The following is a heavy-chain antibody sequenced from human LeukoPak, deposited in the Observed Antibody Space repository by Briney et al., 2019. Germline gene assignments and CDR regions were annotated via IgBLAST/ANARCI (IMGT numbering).Heavy chain of an antibody. CDR1: GGSISSSSYY. D-gene: IGHD6-19*01. J-gene: IGHJ4*02. V-gene: IGHV4-39*01. CDR3: ARGERYSSGWYGGYYFDY. Sequence: SETLSLTCTVSGGSISSSSYYWGWIRQPPGKGLQWIGTIYYRGSTYYNPSLKSRVTISVDTSKNQFSLKLSSVTAADTAVYYCARGERYSSGWYGGYYFDYWGQGTLVTVSS. CDR2: IYYRGST.